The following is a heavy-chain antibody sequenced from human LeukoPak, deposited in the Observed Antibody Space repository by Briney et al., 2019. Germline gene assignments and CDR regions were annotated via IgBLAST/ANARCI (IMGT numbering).Heavy chain of an antibody. CDR3: ARGGYLAVDY. CDR2: IYYSGST. D-gene: IGHD5-12*01. V-gene: IGHV4-4*07. J-gene: IGHJ4*02. CDR1: GGSISSYY. Sequence: SETLSLTCTVSGGSISSYYWSWIRQPAGKGLEWIGSIYYSGSTYYNPSLKSRVTISVDTSKNQFSLKLSSVTAADTAVYYCARGGYLAVDYWGQGTLVTVSS.